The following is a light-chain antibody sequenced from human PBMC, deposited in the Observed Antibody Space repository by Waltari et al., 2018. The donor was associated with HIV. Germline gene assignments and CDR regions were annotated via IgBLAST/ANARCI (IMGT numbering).Light chain of an antibody. V-gene: IGLV2-8*01. CDR1: SSDVGGYNY. J-gene: IGLJ1*01. Sequence: QSALTQPPSASGSPGQSVTISCTGTSSDVGGYNYVSWYQQHPGKAPTLMIYEVSKRPSGVPDRFFGSKSGNTASLTVSGLQAEDEADYYCSSYAGSNIYVFGTGTKVTVL. CDR2: EVS. CDR3: SSYAGSNIYV.